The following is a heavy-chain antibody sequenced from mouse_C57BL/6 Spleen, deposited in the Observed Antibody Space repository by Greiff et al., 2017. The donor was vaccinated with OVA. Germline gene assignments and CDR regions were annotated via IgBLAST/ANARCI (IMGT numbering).Heavy chain of an antibody. V-gene: IGHV6-3*01. Sequence: EVKLVESGGGLVQPGGSMKLSCVASGFTFSNYWMNWVRQSPEKGLEWVAQIRLKSDNYATHYAESVKGRFTISRDDSKSSVYLQMNNLRAEDTGIYYCTAVRYWYFDVWGTGTTVTVSS. CDR3: TAVRYWYFDV. CDR2: IRLKSDNYAT. CDR1: GFTFSNYW. J-gene: IGHJ1*03.